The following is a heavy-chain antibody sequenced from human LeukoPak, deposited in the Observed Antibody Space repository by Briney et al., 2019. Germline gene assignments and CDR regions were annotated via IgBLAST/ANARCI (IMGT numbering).Heavy chain of an antibody. V-gene: IGHV4-31*03. CDR3: ARGPMTTWEDWFDP. CDR2: IYYSGST. D-gene: IGHD4-11*01. J-gene: IGHJ5*02. CDR1: GGSISSGGYY. Sequence: SETLSLTCTVSGGSISSGGYYWSWIRQHPGKGLEWIGYIYYSGSTYYNPSLKSRVTISVDTSKNQFSLKLSSVTAADTAVYYCARGPMTTWEDWFDPWGQGTLDTVSS.